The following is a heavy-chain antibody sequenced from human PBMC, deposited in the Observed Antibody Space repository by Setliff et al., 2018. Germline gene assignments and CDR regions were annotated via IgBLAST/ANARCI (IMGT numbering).Heavy chain of an antibody. D-gene: IGHD2-8*02. CDR3: ARAQQYTNYWYYFDY. Sequence: SETLSLTCTVSGGSISSGGYYWSWIRQPAGKGLEWIGHIYVSVTTNYNPSLKSRVTTSVDTSKNPFSLKLRSVTAAHTAVYYCARAQQYTNYWYYFDYWAQGTLVTVSS. V-gene: IGHV4-61*09. CDR1: GGSISSGGYY. J-gene: IGHJ4*02. CDR2: IYVSVTT.